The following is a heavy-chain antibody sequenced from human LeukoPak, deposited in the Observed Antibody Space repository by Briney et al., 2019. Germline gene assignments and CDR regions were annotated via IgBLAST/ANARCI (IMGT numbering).Heavy chain of an antibody. D-gene: IGHD2-2*01. J-gene: IGHJ4*02. CDR2: IYHSGST. CDR3: ARHQPGDIVVVPFDY. Sequence: PSETLSLTCAVSGYSISSGYYWGWIRQPPGKGLEWIGSIYHSGSTYYNPSLKSRVTISVDTSKNQFSLKLSSVTAADTAVYYCARHQPGDIVVVPFDYWGQGNLVTVSS. V-gene: IGHV4-38-2*01. CDR1: GYSISSGYY.